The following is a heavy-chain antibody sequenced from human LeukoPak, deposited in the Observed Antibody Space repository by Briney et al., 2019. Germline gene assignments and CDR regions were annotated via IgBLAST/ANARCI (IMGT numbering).Heavy chain of an antibody. CDR2: TYYRSKWYN. CDR3: ASLYDSSGYFDY. J-gene: IGHJ4*02. Sequence: SQTLSLTCAISGDSVSSNSAAWNRIRQSPSRGLEWLGRTYYRSKWYNDYAVSVKSRITINPDTSKNQFSLQLNSVTPEDTAVYYCASLYDSSGYFDYWGQGTLVTVSS. CDR1: GDSVSSNSAA. V-gene: IGHV6-1*01. D-gene: IGHD3-22*01.